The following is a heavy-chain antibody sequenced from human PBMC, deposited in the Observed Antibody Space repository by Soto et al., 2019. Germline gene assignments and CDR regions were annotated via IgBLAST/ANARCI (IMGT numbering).Heavy chain of an antibody. CDR3: ARDILTGRYGMDV. Sequence: SETLSLTCTVSGGSISGYYWSWIRQPPGKGLEWIGYIYYSGSTNYNPSLRSRVTISLDTSKNQFSLKLSFVTAADTAVYYCARDILTGRYGMDVWGQGTTVTVSS. J-gene: IGHJ6*02. D-gene: IGHD3-9*01. V-gene: IGHV4-59*12. CDR1: GGSISGYY. CDR2: IYYSGST.